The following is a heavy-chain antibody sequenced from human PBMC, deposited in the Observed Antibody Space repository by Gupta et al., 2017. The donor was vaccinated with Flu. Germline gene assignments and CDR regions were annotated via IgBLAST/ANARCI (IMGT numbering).Heavy chain of an antibody. Sequence: SWRRQPPGKGLGWIGEINHSRSTNYNPSLKSRVTISEDTSKNQFSLELSCVTAADTAVYYCARVTYSSVRSGWRPDAFDIWGQGTMVTVSS. J-gene: IGHJ3*02. CDR3: ARVTYSSVRSGWRPDAFDI. CDR2: INHSRST. D-gene: IGHD6-19*01. V-gene: IGHV4-34*01.